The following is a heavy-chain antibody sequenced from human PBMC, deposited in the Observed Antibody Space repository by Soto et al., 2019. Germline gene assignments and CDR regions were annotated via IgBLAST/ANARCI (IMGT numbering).Heavy chain of an antibody. CDR1: GYTFTSYG. Sequence: GASVQVSCKASGYTFTSYGISWVRQAPGQGLEWMGWISAYNGNTNYAQKLQGRVTMTTDTSTSTAYMELRSLRSDDTAVYYCARDWAVGAPSIFDYWGQGTLVTVSS. D-gene: IGHD1-26*01. CDR3: ARDWAVGAPSIFDY. V-gene: IGHV1-18*01. CDR2: ISAYNGNT. J-gene: IGHJ4*02.